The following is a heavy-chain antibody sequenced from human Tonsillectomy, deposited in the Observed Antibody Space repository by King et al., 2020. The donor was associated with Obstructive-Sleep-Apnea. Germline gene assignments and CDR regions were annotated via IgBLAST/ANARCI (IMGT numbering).Heavy chain of an antibody. D-gene: IGHD4/OR15-4a*01. V-gene: IGHV3-7*01. J-gene: IGHJ4*02. CDR3: ASEPPNGLAY. Sequence: VQLVESGGVLFQPGGSLRLSCAVSGFTFSSYGMTWVRQAPGKGLEWVANIKQDGSEKYYVDSEKGRFTISRDNAKNSLYLQMNSLRTEETAVYHCASEPPNGLAYWGQGTLVTGSS. CDR2: IKQDGSEK. CDR1: GFTFSSYG.